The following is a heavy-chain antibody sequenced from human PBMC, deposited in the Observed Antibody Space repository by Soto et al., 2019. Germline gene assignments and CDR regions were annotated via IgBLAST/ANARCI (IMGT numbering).Heavy chain of an antibody. CDR2: IYTSGST. J-gene: IGHJ5*02. CDR1: GGSISSYY. CDR3: AREGGYCSGGSCYPNWFDP. D-gene: IGHD2-15*01. Sequence: SETLSLTCTVSGGSISSYYWSWIRQPAGKGLEWIGRIYTSGSTNYNPSLKSRVTMSVDTSKNQFSLKLSSVTAADTAVYYCAREGGYCSGGSCYPNWFDPWGQGTLVTVLL. V-gene: IGHV4-4*07.